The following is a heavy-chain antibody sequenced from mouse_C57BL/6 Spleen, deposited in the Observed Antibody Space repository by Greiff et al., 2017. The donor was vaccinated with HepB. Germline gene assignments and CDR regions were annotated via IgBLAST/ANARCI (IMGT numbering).Heavy chain of an antibody. Sequence: QVQLQQSGPELVKPGASVKISCKASGYAFSSSWMNWVKQRPGKGLEWIGRIYPGDGDTNYNGKFKGKATLTADKSSSTAYMQLSSLTSEDSAVYFCARETAQATGYAMDYWGQGTSVTVSS. CDR1: GYAFSSSW. CDR3: ARETAQATGYAMDY. D-gene: IGHD3-2*02. V-gene: IGHV1-82*01. CDR2: IYPGDGDT. J-gene: IGHJ4*01.